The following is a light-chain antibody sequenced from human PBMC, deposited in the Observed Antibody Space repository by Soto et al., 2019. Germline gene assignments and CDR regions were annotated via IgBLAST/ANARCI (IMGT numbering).Light chain of an antibody. CDR1: ISDVGSYDL. V-gene: IGLV2-23*01. CDR3: CSYAGSSTSWV. Sequence: QSALTQPASVSGSPGQSITISCTGTISDVGSYDLVSWYQQHPGKAPKLMIYEGSKRPSGVSSRFSGSKSGNTASLTISGLQAEDEADYYYCSYAGSSTSWVFGGGTKVTVL. CDR2: EGS. J-gene: IGLJ3*02.